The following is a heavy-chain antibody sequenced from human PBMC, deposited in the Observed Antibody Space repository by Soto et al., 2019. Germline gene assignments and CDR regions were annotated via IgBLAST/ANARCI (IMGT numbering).Heavy chain of an antibody. CDR3: ARFNMVVTALDY. CDR2: ISYDGSNK. CDR1: GFTFSSYA. D-gene: IGHD2-21*02. V-gene: IGHV3-30-3*01. J-gene: IGHJ4*02. Sequence: QVQLVESGGGVVQPGRSLRLSCAASGFTFSSYAMHWVRQAPGKGLEWVAVISYDGSNKYYADSVKGRFTISRDNSKNTLYLQMNSLRAEDTAVYYCARFNMVVTALDYWGQGTLVTVSS.